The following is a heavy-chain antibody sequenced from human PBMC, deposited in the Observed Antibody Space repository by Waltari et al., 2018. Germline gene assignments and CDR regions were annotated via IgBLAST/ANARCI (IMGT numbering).Heavy chain of an antibody. J-gene: IGHJ2*01. CDR2: IYNSGCT. V-gene: IGHV4-39*07. CDR1: GGSISSSSYY. Sequence: QLQLQESGPGLVKPSETLSLTCTVSGGSISSSSYYWGWIRQPPGKGLEWGGSIYNSGCTYYTQSLKSGVTISVDTSKNQCSLKLSSVTAADTAVYYCAREGSSVIGHLWGRGTLVTVSS. D-gene: IGHD6-13*01. CDR3: AREGSSVIGHL.